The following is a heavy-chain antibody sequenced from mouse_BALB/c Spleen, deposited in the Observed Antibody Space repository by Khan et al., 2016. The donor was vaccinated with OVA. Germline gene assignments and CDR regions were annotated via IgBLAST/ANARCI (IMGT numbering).Heavy chain of an antibody. CDR2: IWSGGST. D-gene: IGHD2-4*01. V-gene: IGHV2-2*02. CDR3: ARNYDYDEGLVY. Sequence: QVQLKESGPGLVQPSQSLSITCTVSGFSLTSYGIHWVRQSPGKGLEWLGVIWSGGSTDYDAAFIPRLSISKDNSKSQAFFKMNSLQGNDTAIYYCARNYDYDEGLVYWGQGTLVTVSA. CDR1: GFSLTSYG. J-gene: IGHJ3*01.